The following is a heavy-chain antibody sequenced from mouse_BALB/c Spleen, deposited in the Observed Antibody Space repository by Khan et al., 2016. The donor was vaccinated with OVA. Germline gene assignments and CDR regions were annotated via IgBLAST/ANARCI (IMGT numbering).Heavy chain of an antibody. Sequence: QVQLKQSGPDLARPSPSLTLSCTASGYSFTDYYINWLRQRTGQGLEWLGEIYPGSDNTYYNAQFKGQATLTADTSSNTVYLQLSRQTSEESAVDSCAKYWAGWCPYWGQGTLVTVSA. CDR3: AKYWAGWCPY. CDR2: IYPGSDNT. V-gene: IGHV1-77*01. CDR1: GYSFTDYY. D-gene: IGHD4-1*01. J-gene: IGHJ3*01.